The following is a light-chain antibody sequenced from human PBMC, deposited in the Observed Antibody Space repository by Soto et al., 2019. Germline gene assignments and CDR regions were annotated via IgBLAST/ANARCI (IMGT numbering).Light chain of an antibody. Sequence: ETVFTQSPGTLSLSPGERATLSCRASQSVSSSYLAWYQQKPGQAPRLLIYGASSRATGIPDRFSGSGSGTDFTLTISRLEPEDFAVYYCQQYGSSPQTLGQGTKVDIK. CDR1: QSVSSSY. V-gene: IGKV3-20*01. CDR2: GAS. CDR3: QQYGSSPQT. J-gene: IGKJ1*01.